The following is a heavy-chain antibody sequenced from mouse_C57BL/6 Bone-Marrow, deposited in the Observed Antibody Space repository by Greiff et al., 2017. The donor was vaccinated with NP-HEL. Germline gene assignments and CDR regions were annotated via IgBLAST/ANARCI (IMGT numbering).Heavy chain of an antibody. CDR1: GFTFTDYY. Sequence: EVKLMESGGGLVQPGGSLSLSCAASGFTFTDYYMSWVRQPPGKALEWLGFIRNKANGYTTEYSASVKGRFTISSDNSQSILYLQMNALRAEDSATYYCARYGGTTVFDYWGQGTTLTVSS. CDR3: ARYGGTTVFDY. CDR2: IRNKANGYTT. D-gene: IGHD1-1*01. V-gene: IGHV7-3*01. J-gene: IGHJ2*01.